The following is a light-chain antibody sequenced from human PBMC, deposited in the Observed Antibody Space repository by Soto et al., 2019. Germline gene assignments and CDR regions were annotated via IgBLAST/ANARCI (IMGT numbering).Light chain of an antibody. CDR1: QSVSSSY. J-gene: IGKJ4*01. Sequence: EIVLTQSPGTLSLSPGERATLSCWASQSVSSSYLAWYQQKPGQAPRLLIYDASSRATGIPDRFSGSGSGTDFTLTISRLEPEDFAVYYCQQYGSSLLTFGGGTKVEIK. CDR3: QQYGSSLLT. CDR2: DAS. V-gene: IGKV3-20*01.